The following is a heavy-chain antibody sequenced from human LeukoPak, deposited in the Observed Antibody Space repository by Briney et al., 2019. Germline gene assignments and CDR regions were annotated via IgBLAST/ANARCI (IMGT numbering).Heavy chain of an antibody. D-gene: IGHD3-10*01. J-gene: IGHJ4*02. CDR2: INDGGTTT. Sequence: GGSLRLSCAASGFTFSDYAMSWVRQAPGKGLEWVSAINDGGTTTAFADSVKGRFAISRDNSKNTLYLQINRLRAEDTAVYLCAKVRSRGVDHGNDYWGQGTLVTVSS. V-gene: IGHV3-23*01. CDR3: AKVRSRGVDHGNDY. CDR1: GFTFSDYA.